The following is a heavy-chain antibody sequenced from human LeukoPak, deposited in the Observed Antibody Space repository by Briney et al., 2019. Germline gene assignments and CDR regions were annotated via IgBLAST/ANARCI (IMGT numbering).Heavy chain of an antibody. J-gene: IGHJ3*02. CDR3: AKDHSVSYSTAFDI. CDR1: GFTFNSYG. V-gene: IGHV3-30*02. D-gene: IGHD1-26*01. CDR2: IRHDGSNK. Sequence: GGSLRLSCAASGFTFNSYGMHWVRQAPGKGLEWVAFIRHDGSNKYYADSVRGRFTISRDDSKNTLYLQMNSLRAEDTAVYYCAKDHSVSYSTAFDIWGQGTMVTVSS.